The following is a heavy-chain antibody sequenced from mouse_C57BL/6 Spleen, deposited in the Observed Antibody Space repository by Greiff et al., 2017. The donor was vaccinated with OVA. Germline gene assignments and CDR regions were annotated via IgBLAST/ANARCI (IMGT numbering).Heavy chain of an antibody. Sequence: DVQLVESGGGLVKPGGSLKLSCAASGFTFSSYAMSWVRQTPEKRLEWVATISDGGSYTYYPDNVKGRFTISRDNAKNNLYLQMSHLKSEDTAMYYCAREELRYFDVWGTGTTVTVSS. J-gene: IGHJ1*03. CDR2: ISDGGSYT. CDR1: GFTFSSYA. CDR3: AREELRYFDV. V-gene: IGHV5-4*01.